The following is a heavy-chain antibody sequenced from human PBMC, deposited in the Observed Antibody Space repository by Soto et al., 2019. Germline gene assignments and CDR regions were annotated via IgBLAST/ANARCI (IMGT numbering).Heavy chain of an antibody. CDR1: GFTFSSYS. Sequence: GGSLRLSCTASGFTFSSYSMNWVRQAPGKGLEGVSSISSSSSYIYYADSVKGRFTISRDNAKNALYLQMDSLRAEDTAVYYCARDSYYDILGAYGMDVWGQGTTVTVSS. J-gene: IGHJ6*02. CDR3: ARDSYYDILGAYGMDV. CDR2: ISSSSSYI. D-gene: IGHD3-9*01. V-gene: IGHV3-21*01.